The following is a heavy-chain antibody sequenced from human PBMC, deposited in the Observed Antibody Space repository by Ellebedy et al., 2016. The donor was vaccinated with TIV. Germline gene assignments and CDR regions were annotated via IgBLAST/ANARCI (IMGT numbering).Heavy chain of an antibody. Sequence: ASVKVSCKASGYTFTSYGISWVRQAPGQGLEWMGWISTYNGNTNYAQKLQGRVTLTTDTSTSTAHMELSTLRSEDTAVYYCATDSRYSYGYRFNFWGQGTLVIVSS. J-gene: IGHJ4*02. CDR3: ATDSRYSYGYRFNF. D-gene: IGHD5-18*01. CDR1: GYTFTSYG. V-gene: IGHV1-18*01. CDR2: ISTYNGNT.